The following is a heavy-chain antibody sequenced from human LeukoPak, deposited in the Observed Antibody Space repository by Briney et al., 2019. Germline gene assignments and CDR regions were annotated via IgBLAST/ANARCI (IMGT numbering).Heavy chain of an antibody. CDR3: ARGPYGSGSYGRRGWVYCMDV. J-gene: IGHJ6*03. Sequence: GGSLRLSCAASEFSVGSNDMTWVRRAPGKGQERVLLIYSGGSTYYSDSVNGRFTISRDNAKNSLYLQMNSLRAEDTAVYYCARGPYGSGSYGRRGWVYCMDVWGKGTTVTISS. D-gene: IGHD3-10*01. V-gene: IGHV3-66*01. CDR2: IYSGGST. CDR1: EFSVGSND.